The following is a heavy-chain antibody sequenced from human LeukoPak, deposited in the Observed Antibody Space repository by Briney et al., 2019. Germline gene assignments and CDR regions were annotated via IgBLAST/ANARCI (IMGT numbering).Heavy chain of an antibody. Sequence: PSETLSLTCAVYGGSFSGYYWSWIRQPPGKGLEWIGEINHSGSTNYNPSLKSRVTISVDTSKNQFSLKLSSVTAAHTAVYNCARHGGYNWSKPSGQGTLVTVSS. CDR2: INHSGST. CDR1: GGSFSGYY. V-gene: IGHV4-34*01. CDR3: ARHGGYNWSKP. J-gene: IGHJ5*02.